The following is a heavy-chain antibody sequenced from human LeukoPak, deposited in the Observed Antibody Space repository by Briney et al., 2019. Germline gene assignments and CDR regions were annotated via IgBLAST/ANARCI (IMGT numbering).Heavy chain of an antibody. Sequence: GSLRLSCTASGFTFNTYAMSWVRQTPGKGLEWVSSITGSGGSTYYADSVKGRFTTSRDNSKNTLYMQMNSLRAEDTAIYYCTKRDSSRSFDYWGQGTLVTVSS. J-gene: IGHJ4*02. CDR3: TKRDSSRSFDY. V-gene: IGHV3-23*01. CDR2: ITGSGGST. D-gene: IGHD6-19*01. CDR1: GFTFNTYA.